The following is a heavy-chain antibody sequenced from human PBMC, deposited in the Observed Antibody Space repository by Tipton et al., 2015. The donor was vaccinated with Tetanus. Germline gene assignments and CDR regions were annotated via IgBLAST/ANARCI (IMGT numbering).Heavy chain of an antibody. V-gene: IGHV3-21*01. CDR2: VSSTTSYI. CDR1: GFIFSNYA. Sequence: GSLRLSCAASGFIFSNYAMNWVRQAPGKGLEWLSSVSSTTSYIYYADSVKGRFTISRDNAKNSLYLQMNSLRADDTAVYYCAKDPASRGWFDPWGQGTLVSVSS. J-gene: IGHJ5*02. CDR3: AKDPASRGWFDP.